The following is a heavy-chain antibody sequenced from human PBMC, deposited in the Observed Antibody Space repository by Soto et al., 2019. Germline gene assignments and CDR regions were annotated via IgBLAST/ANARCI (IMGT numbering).Heavy chain of an antibody. V-gene: IGHV3-48*03. CDR2: INTAGSTK. D-gene: IGHD3-9*01. CDR1: GFTFSNFE. CDR3: ARAECSSPDCLTAYYSYGLDG. Sequence: GGSLRLSCAASGFTFSNFEMHWVRQAPGKGLEWVSYINTAGSTKYYAESVKGLFTISRDNARNSLFLQMNSLRAEDTAVYYCARAECSSPDCLTAYYSYGLDGWGQGSTVTVSS. J-gene: IGHJ6*02.